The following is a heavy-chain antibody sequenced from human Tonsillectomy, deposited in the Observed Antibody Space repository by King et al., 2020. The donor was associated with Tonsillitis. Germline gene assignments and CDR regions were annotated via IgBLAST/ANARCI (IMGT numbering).Heavy chain of an antibody. J-gene: IGHJ5*02. Sequence: QLVQSGAEVKKPGASVKVSCKASGYTFIGYYIHWVRQAPGQGLEWMGWINPNTGGTNYAQRFQGRVTMTRDTSISTADMELSRLGSDDTAVYYCAGEGVGEFGHTETWFAPWGQGTLVTVSS. CDR3: AGEGVGEFGHTETWFAP. D-gene: IGHD3-16*01. V-gene: IGHV1-2*02. CDR2: INPNTGGT. CDR1: GYTFIGYY.